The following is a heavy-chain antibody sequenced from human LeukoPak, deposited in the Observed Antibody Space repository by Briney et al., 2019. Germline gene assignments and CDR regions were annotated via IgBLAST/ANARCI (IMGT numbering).Heavy chain of an antibody. CDR2: IYHSGST. J-gene: IGHJ6*02. V-gene: IGHV4-30-2*01. Sequence: SQALSLTCAVSGGSISSGGYSWSWIRQPPGKGLEWIVYIYHSGSTYYNPSLKSRVTISVDRSKNQFSLKLSSVTAADTAVYYCARGGDYSSSWYYYYGMDVWGQGTTVTVSS. CDR3: ARGGDYSSSWYYYYGMDV. CDR1: GGSISSGGYS. D-gene: IGHD6-13*01.